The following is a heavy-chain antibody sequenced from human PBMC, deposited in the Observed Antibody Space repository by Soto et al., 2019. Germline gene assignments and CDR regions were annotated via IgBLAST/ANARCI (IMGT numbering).Heavy chain of an antibody. Sequence: ASVKVSCKASGYTFTSYGISWVRQAPGQGLEWMGWISAYNGNTNYAQKLQGRVTMTTDTSTSTAYMELRSLRSDDTAVYYCARDRAESGYYISLGYYYYYMDVWGKGTTVTVSS. CDR2: ISAYNGNT. CDR3: ARDRAESGYYISLGYYYYYMDV. J-gene: IGHJ6*03. V-gene: IGHV1-18*01. CDR1: GYTFTSYG. D-gene: IGHD3-3*01.